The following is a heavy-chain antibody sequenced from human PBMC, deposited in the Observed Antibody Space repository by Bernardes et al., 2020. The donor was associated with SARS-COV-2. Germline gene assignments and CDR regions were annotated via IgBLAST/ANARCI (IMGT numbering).Heavy chain of an antibody. CDR3: ARGSVESDFWSGYYGIDY. CDR1: GFTFRSST. CDR2: LSSSSRFL. D-gene: IGHD3-3*01. J-gene: IGHJ4*02. V-gene: IGHV3-21*01. Sequence: GDAHILSCVASGFTFRSSTLHWVRQAPGPGLAWVSSLSSSSRFLSYTDAVKGRFTISRDNAKTSLYLQVNSLRAEDSAVYYCARGSVESDFWSGYYGIDYWGQGTLLTVSS.